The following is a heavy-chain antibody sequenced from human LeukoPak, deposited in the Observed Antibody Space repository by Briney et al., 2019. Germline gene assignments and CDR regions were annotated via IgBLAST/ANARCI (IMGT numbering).Heavy chain of an antibody. CDR2: IKQDGSEK. V-gene: IGHV3-7*01. J-gene: IGHJ3*02. Sequence: GGSLRLSCAASGFTFDDYVMSWVRQAPGKGLEWVANIKQDGSEKYHVDSVKGRFTISTDNAKNSLYLQMNSLRAEDTAVYYCARRRSIQLWMESAFDIWGQGTMVTVSS. CDR1: GFTFDDYV. D-gene: IGHD5-18*01. CDR3: ARRRSIQLWMESAFDI.